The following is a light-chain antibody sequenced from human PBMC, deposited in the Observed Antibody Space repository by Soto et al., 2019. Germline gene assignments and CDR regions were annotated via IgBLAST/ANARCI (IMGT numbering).Light chain of an antibody. CDR3: MEALQTSFT. Sequence: DIVLTQSPLSLAITPGEPASISCRSSQSLLHGNGYNYLDWYLQKPGQSPQLLIYLGSNRASGVPDRFSGSGSVTDFTLRISRVEAEDVGVYYCMEALQTSFTFGPGTKVDLK. J-gene: IGKJ3*01. V-gene: IGKV2-28*01. CDR1: QSLLHGNGYNY. CDR2: LGS.